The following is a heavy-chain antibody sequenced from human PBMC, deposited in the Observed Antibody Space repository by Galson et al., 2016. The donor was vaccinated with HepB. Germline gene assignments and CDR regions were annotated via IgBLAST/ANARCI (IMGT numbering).Heavy chain of an antibody. CDR3: AKKGRWHYAAPYYFDS. CDR2: INHSGST. Sequence: ETLSLPCAVHGGSFSGYYWNWIRQPAGKGPEWIGEINHSGSTNYNPSLKGRVTISVDMSKNQFSLRLNSVTAADTAVYYCAKKGRWHYAAPYYFDSWGQGTLVTVSS. D-gene: IGHD1-7*01. V-gene: IGHV4-34*01. J-gene: IGHJ4*02. CDR1: GGSFSGYY.